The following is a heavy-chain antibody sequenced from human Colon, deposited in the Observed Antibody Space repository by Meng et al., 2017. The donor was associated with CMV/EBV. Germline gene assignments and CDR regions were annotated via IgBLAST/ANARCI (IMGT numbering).Heavy chain of an antibody. CDR3: AKGGYTSYFDY. CDR2: IRASGGST. J-gene: IGHJ4*02. V-gene: IGHV3-23*01. D-gene: IGHD6-19*01. Sequence: GGSLRLSCAASGFTFSSYAMSWVRQAPGKGLEWVSTIRASGGSTYYADSVKGRFTISRDNSKNTLYLQMNSLRAEDTAVYYCAKGGYTSYFDYWGQGTLVTVSS. CDR1: GFTFSSYA.